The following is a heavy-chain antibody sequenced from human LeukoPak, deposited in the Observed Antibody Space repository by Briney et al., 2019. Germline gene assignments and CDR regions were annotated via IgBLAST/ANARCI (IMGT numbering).Heavy chain of an antibody. D-gene: IGHD3-22*01. Sequence: PPASVTVSCKASGGTFSSYAISWVRQAPGQGLEWMGRIIPILGIANYAQKFQGRVTITADKSTSTAYMELSSLRSEDTAVYYCATHDSSGYYRDYWGQGTLVTVSS. CDR1: GGTFSSYA. J-gene: IGHJ4*02. CDR2: IIPILGIA. CDR3: ATHDSSGYYRDY. V-gene: IGHV1-69*04.